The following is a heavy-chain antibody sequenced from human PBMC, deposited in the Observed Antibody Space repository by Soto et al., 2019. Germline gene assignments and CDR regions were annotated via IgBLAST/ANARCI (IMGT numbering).Heavy chain of an antibody. J-gene: IGHJ4*02. CDR3: ARDNYGDTYYFDY. D-gene: IGHD4-17*01. Sequence: SETLSLTCTVSGGSISSGDYYWSWIRQPPGKGLEWIGYIYYSGSTYYNPSLKSRVTISVDTSKNQFSLKLSSVTATDMAVYYCARDNYGDTYYFDYWGQGTLVTVSS. V-gene: IGHV4-30-4*01. CDR2: IYYSGST. CDR1: GGSISSGDYY.